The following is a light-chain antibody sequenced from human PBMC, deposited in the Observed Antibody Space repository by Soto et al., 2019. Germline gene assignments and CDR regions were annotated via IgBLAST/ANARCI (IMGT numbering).Light chain of an antibody. CDR3: QQRSNWPPFT. CDR2: SAS. CDR1: QSVSSSH. V-gene: IGKV3D-20*02. Sequence: EIVLTQSPGTLSLSPGERATLSCRASQSVSSSHLAWYQQKPGQAPRLLIYSASNRATGIPDRFSGSGSGTDFTLTISSLEPEDFAVYYCQQRSNWPPFTFGGGTKVDI. J-gene: IGKJ4*01.